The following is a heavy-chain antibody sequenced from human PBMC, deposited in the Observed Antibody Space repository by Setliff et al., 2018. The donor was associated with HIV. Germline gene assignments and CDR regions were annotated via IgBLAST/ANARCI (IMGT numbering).Heavy chain of an antibody. Sequence: SETLSLTCAVSGDSVTTSSWWSWVRQSPGKGLEWIGEIYRSGSTNYNPSLKSRVTISLDKSKNQFSLKVNSVTAADTAVYYCTKRDNSVSGYYTDHAFDIWGQGTLVTVSS. J-gene: IGHJ3*02. CDR3: TKRDNSVSGYYTDHAFDI. CDR1: GDSVTTSSW. V-gene: IGHV4-4*02. D-gene: IGHD3-22*01. CDR2: IYRSGST.